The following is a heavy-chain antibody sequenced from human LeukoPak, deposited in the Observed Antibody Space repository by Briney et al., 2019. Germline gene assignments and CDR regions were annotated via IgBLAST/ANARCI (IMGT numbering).Heavy chain of an antibody. V-gene: IGHV3-9*01. CDR3: ARGYDILTGYFHFDY. CDR1: GFTFDDYA. J-gene: IGHJ4*02. D-gene: IGHD3-9*01. Sequence: PGGSLGLSCAASGFTFDDYAMHWVRQAPGKGLEWVSGISWNSGSIGYADSVKGRFTISRDNAKNSLYLQMNSLRAEDTALYYCARGYDILTGYFHFDYWGQGTLVTVSS. CDR2: ISWNSGSI.